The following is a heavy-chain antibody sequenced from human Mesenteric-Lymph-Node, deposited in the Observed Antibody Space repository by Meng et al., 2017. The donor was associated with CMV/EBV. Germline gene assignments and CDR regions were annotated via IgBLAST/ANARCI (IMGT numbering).Heavy chain of an antibody. CDR3: ARGDYDFDY. D-gene: IGHD3-16*01. V-gene: IGHV3-21*06. CDR2: ISGSSSDI. CDR1: GFTVSSNY. Sequence: GESLKISCAASGFTVSSNYMSWVRQAPGKGLEWVSSISGSSSDIYYGDSVRGRFTISRDNTKNSLYLQMNSLRAEDTAMYYCARGDYDFDYWGQGTLVTVSS. J-gene: IGHJ4*02.